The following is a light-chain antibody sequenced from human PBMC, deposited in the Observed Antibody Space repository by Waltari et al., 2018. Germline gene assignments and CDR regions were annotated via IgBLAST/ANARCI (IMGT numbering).Light chain of an antibody. CDR3: QVWDSSRHHVI. CDR1: DIGARS. Sequence: SYMLTQPPSVSVAPGQTARITCGVDDIGARSVHWCQQRPGQSPGSVIYYDTPRPSGIRDRFSGSQSGDTATLIISRVEAGDEADYYCQVWDSSRHHVIFGGGTRLTVL. V-gene: IGLV3-21*04. CDR2: YDT. J-gene: IGLJ2*01.